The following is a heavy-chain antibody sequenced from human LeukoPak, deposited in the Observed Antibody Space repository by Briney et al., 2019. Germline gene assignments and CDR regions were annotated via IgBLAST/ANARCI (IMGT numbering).Heavy chain of an antibody. CDR3: ARHGPLWFGGRTNWFDP. V-gene: IGHV4-38-2*02. J-gene: IGHJ5*02. Sequence: PSETLSLTCSVSSYSIPSGYYWGWIRQPPGKGLEWIGSINLSGHTYYNPSLKSRVTISVDTSKNQFSLKLSSVTAADTAVYYCARHGPLWFGGRTNWFDPWGQGTLVTVSS. CDR1: SYSIPSGYY. CDR2: INLSGHT. D-gene: IGHD3-10*01.